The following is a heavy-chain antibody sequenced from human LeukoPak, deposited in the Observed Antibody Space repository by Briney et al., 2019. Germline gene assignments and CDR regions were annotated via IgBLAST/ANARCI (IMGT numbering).Heavy chain of an antibody. J-gene: IGHJ4*02. V-gene: IGHV3-7*04. CDR1: GFTFRHYW. CDR2: IKEDGSEK. Sequence: PGGSLRLSCVVSGFTFRHYWMSWVRQAPGKGLEWVANIKEDGSEKYYVDSVKGRFTISRDNAKNSLSLQRNSLEDEGTAVYYCARIRPSYYFDYWGQGTLVTVSS. D-gene: IGHD6-6*01. CDR3: ARIRPSYYFDY.